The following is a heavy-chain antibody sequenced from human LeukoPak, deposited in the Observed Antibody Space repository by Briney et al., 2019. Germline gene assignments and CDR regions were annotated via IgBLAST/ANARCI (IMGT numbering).Heavy chain of an antibody. Sequence: GGSLRLSCVASGFTFDDHSMHWVRQPPGKGLEWVSLISWDGGSTYYADSVKGRFTISRDNSKNFLYLQMNSLRAEDTAVYYCAKWDSSGSAPDAFDIWGQGTMVTVSS. J-gene: IGHJ3*02. CDR1: GFTFDDHS. V-gene: IGHV3-43*01. CDR3: AKWDSSGSAPDAFDI. D-gene: IGHD6-19*01. CDR2: ISWDGGST.